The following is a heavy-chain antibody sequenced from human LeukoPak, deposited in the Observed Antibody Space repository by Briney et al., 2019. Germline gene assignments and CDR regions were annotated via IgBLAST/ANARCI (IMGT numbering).Heavy chain of an antibody. Sequence: PGGSLRLSCAASGFTVSSNYMSWVRPAPGKGLEWVSVIYSGGSTYYADSVKGRFTISRDNSKNTLYLQMNSLRAEDTAVYYCARVGITKNFDYWGQGTLVTVSS. D-gene: IGHD3-10*01. CDR1: GFTVSSNY. V-gene: IGHV3-53*01. CDR3: ARVGITKNFDY. CDR2: IYSGGST. J-gene: IGHJ4*02.